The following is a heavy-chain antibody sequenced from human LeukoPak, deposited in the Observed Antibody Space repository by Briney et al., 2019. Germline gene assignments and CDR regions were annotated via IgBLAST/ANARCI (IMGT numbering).Heavy chain of an antibody. CDR1: GFTFSSYA. V-gene: IGHV3-33*08. CDR3: ARGANWNYANYFDY. J-gene: IGHJ4*02. Sequence: GGSLRLSCAASGFTFSSYAMHWVRQAPGKGLEWVAVIWYDGSNKYYADSVKGRFTISRDNSKNTLYLQMNSLRAEDTAVYYCARGANWNYANYFDYWGQGTLVTVSS. CDR2: IWYDGSNK. D-gene: IGHD1-7*01.